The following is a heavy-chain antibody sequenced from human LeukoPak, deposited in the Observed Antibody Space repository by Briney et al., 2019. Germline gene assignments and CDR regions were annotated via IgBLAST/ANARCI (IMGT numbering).Heavy chain of an antibody. Sequence: PSETLSLTCTVSGASIISDHWSWIRQPPGKGLEWIAYFYHTGSTNYNPSLRSRVTISVDTSKNQFSLKLSSVTAADTAVYYCARAQAFVSMAYFDHWGQGTLVTVSS. CDR1: GASIISDH. V-gene: IGHV4-59*01. J-gene: IGHJ4*02. CDR3: ARAQAFVSMAYFDH. D-gene: IGHD2/OR15-2a*01. CDR2: FYHTGST.